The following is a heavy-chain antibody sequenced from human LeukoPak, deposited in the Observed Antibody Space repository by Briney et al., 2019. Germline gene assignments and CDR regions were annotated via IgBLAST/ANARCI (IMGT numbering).Heavy chain of an antibody. D-gene: IGHD5-18*01. J-gene: IGHJ3*02. Sequence: SGTLSLTCRVSGASINSGSNYWGWIRQPPGKTLEWIGSIYSSGSTYHSPSLKSRVIIMIDTLKNHFSLTLSSVTAADTAVYYCARSDGYGLVGIWGQGTMVTVSS. CDR1: GASINSGSNY. CDR3: ARSDGYGLVGI. CDR2: IYSSGST. V-gene: IGHV4-39*07.